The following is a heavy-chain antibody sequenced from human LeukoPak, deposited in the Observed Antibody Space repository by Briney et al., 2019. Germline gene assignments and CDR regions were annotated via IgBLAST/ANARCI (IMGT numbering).Heavy chain of an antibody. D-gene: IGHD6-19*01. V-gene: IGHV3-7*01. CDR3: AREGGEVTGTEVDAFDF. J-gene: IGHJ3*01. CDR2: QDGNER. Sequence: QDGNERYYADSVRCRFTISRDNAKNSLYLHMNSLRAEDTAVYYCAREGGEVTGTEVDAFDFWGQGTMVTVSS.